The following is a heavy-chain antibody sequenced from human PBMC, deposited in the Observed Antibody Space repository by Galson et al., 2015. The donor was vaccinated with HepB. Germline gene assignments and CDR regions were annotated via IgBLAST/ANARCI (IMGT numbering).Heavy chain of an antibody. D-gene: IGHD3-3*01. V-gene: IGHV1-18*01. CDR2: ISAYNGNT. CDR3: ARVRFLEWLTPSLYYYYYMDV. J-gene: IGHJ6*03. Sequence: SVKVSCKASGYTFTSYGISWVRQAPGQGLEWMGWISAYNGNTNYAQKLQGRVTMTTDTSTSTAYMELRSLRSDDTAVYYCARVRFLEWLTPSLYYYYYMDVWGKGTTVTVSS. CDR1: GYTFTSYG.